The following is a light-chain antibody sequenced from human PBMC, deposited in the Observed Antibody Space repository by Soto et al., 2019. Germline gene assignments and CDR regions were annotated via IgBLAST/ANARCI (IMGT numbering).Light chain of an antibody. V-gene: IGLV2-14*01. CDR3: SSFTSSRTHV. Sequence: QSALTQPASVSGSPGQSITISCTGTSSDVGGYNYVSWYQQHPGKAPKLMIYEVSNRPSGVSNRFSGSKSGNTASLIISGLQAEDEADYYCSSFTSSRTHVFGTGTKLTVL. CDR2: EVS. CDR1: SSDVGGYNY. J-gene: IGLJ1*01.